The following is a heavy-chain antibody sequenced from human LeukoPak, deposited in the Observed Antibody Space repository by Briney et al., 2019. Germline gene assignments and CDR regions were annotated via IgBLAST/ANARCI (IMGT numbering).Heavy chain of an antibody. Sequence: GGSLRLSCAASGFTFSSYAMSWVRQAPGKGLEWVSAISGSGGSTYYADSVKGRFTISRDNSKNTLYLQKNSLRAEDTAVYYCARGEDYYDSSGYYTFDIWGQGTMVTVSS. D-gene: IGHD3-22*01. CDR1: GFTFSSYA. CDR2: ISGSGGST. J-gene: IGHJ3*02. CDR3: ARGEDYYDSSGYYTFDI. V-gene: IGHV3-23*01.